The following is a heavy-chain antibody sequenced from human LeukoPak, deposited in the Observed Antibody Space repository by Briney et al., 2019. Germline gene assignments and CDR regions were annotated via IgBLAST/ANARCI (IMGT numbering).Heavy chain of an antibody. D-gene: IGHD3-3*01. CDR2: DHLDGRT. Sequence: TSETLSLTCDVSGGSVTSTNWWTWVRQPPGKGLEWIGEDHLDGRTNYNPSLKSRLIMSVDLPENHISLRLPSVTAADTAVYYCAREGGFYRPLDYSGQGTLVTVSS. CDR1: GGSVTSTNW. V-gene: IGHV4-4*02. CDR3: AREGGFYRPLDY. J-gene: IGHJ4*02.